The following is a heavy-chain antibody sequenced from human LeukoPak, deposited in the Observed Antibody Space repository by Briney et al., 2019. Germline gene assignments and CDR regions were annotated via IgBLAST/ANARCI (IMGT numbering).Heavy chain of an antibody. CDR3: ARSRQTYYYDSSGYSPGDY. Sequence: ASVKVSCKASGYTFTSYGISWVRQAPGQGLEWMGWISAYNGNTNYAQKLQGRVTMTTDTSTSTAYMELRSLRSDDTAVYYCARSRQTYYYDSSGYSPGDYWGQGTLVTVSS. D-gene: IGHD3-22*01. CDR1: GYTFTSYG. V-gene: IGHV1-18*01. CDR2: ISAYNGNT. J-gene: IGHJ4*02.